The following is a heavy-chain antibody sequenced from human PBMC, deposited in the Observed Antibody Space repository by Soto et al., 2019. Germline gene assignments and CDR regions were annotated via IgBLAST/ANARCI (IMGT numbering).Heavy chain of an antibody. Sequence: SETLSLTCAVYGGSFSNNYWSWIRQPPGKGLEWIGYIHYSGVTNYNPSLKSRVTISIDTSKNQFSLKLSSVTAADTAVYYCARRPDFYYYLDVWGKGTTVTVSS. CDR1: GGSFSNNY. CDR3: ARRPDFYYYLDV. J-gene: IGHJ6*03. CDR2: IHYSGVT. V-gene: IGHV4-59*08.